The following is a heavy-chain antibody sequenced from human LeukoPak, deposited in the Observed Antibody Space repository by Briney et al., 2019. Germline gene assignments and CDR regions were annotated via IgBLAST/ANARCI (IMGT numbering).Heavy chain of an antibody. Sequence: GGSLRLSCAASGFSFSGSAMHWVRQASGKGPEWLGRIRDKSNSYATTYVASVKGRFTISRDDLKNTAYLQMSSLKTEDTAVYYCTKLGGGVASWGQGTLVTVSS. D-gene: IGHD2-8*02. V-gene: IGHV3-73*01. CDR1: GFSFSGSA. J-gene: IGHJ5*02. CDR2: IRDKSNSYAT. CDR3: TKLGGGVAS.